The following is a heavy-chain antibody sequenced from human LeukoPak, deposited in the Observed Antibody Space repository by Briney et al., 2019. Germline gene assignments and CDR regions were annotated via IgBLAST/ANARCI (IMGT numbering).Heavy chain of an antibody. J-gene: IGHJ4*02. Sequence: PSETLSLTCAVSGGSVTSGAYAWSWIRQPPGKGLEWIGYIYRSGSTSYKPSLKSRLSITIDKSKNQFSLNLRSVTAAEPAFYYCARGGGFYGSGTTHFDYWGQGTLATVSS. CDR1: GGSVTSGAYA. D-gene: IGHD3-10*01. CDR2: IYRSGST. CDR3: ARGGGFYGSGTTHFDY. V-gene: IGHV4-30-2*01.